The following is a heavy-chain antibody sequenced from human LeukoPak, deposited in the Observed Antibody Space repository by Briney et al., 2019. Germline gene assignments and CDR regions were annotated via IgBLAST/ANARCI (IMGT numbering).Heavy chain of an antibody. V-gene: IGHV1-18*01. CDR2: ISAYNGNT. J-gene: IGHJ4*02. CDR1: GYTFTSYG. D-gene: IGHD5-18*01. CDR3: ARGHSYGLLDY. Sequence: ASVKVSCKASGYTFTSYGISWVRQAPGQGLEWMGWISAYNGNTNYAQKFQGRVTMTRDMSTSTVYMELSSLRSEDTAVYYCARGHSYGLLDYWGQGTLVTVSS.